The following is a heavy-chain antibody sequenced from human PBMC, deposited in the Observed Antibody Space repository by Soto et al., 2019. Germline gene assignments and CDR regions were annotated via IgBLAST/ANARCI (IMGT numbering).Heavy chain of an antibody. D-gene: IGHD2-2*01. Sequence: SETLSLTCTVSGGSISSYYWSWIRQSPGKGLEWIEYIHYSGSTKSNPSLKSRVTISVDTSRNQVSLKLSSVTAADSAVYFCARARYQLLHPYYYGMDVWGQGTTVTVPS. CDR3: ARARYQLLHPYYYGMDV. J-gene: IGHJ6*02. V-gene: IGHV4-59*01. CDR2: IHYSGST. CDR1: GGSISSYY.